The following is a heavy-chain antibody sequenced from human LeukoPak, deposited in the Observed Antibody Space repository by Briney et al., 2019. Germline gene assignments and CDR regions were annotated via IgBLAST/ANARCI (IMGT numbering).Heavy chain of an antibody. J-gene: IGHJ6*03. V-gene: IGHV3-15*01. CDR3: TTESFGYSSSWYRYYYYYYMDV. CDR1: GFTFSNAW. D-gene: IGHD6-13*01. Sequence: GGSLRLSCAASGFTFSNAWMSWVRQAPGKGLEWVGRIKSKTDGGTTDYAAPVKGRFTISRDDSKNTLYLQMNSLKTEDTAVYYCTTESFGYSSSWYRYYYYYYMDVWGKGTTVTVPS. CDR2: IKSKTDGGTT.